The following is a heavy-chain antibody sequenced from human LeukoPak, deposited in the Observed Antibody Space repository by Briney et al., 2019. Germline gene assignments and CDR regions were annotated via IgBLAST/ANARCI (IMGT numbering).Heavy chain of an antibody. D-gene: IGHD3-10*01. CDR3: ARGSTHYYGSGSYFRKPFDY. V-gene: IGHV4-34*01. CDR1: GGSFSGYY. Sequence: PSETLSLTCAVYGGSFSGYYWSWIRRPPGKGLEWIGEINHSGSTNYNPSLKSRVTISVDTSKNQFSLKLSSVTAADTAVYYCARGSTHYYGSGSYFRKPFDYWGQGTLVTVSS. J-gene: IGHJ4*02. CDR2: INHSGST.